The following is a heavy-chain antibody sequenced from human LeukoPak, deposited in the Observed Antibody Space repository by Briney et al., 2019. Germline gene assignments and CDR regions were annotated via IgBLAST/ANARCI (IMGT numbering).Heavy chain of an antibody. CDR1: GFTFSSYW. V-gene: IGHV3-7*01. D-gene: IGHD2-2*01. CDR2: IKQDGREK. J-gene: IGHJ6*03. CDR3: ARERKEVVVIPGVPYYYSYMDV. Sequence: PGGSLRLSCAASGFTFSSYWMSWVRQAPGKGLEWVANIKQDGREKYYVHYVKGRFTIYKDNAKNSLYLQMNSLRPEHTAVYYCARERKEVVVIPGVPYYYSYMDVWAKGTTVTVSS.